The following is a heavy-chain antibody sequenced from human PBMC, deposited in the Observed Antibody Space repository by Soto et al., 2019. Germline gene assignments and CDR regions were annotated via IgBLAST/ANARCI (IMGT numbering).Heavy chain of an antibody. V-gene: IGHV3-23*01. CDR2: ISGSGATT. Sequence: PGGSLRLSCAASGFTFSGYAMSWVRQAPGEGLEWVSAISGSGATTYYADSVKGRFTISRDNSKNTLYLQMNSLRAEDTAIYYCANAGYCSGGNCFPTPTLRNYWGQGTLVTVSS. D-gene: IGHD2-15*01. CDR3: ANAGYCSGGNCFPTPTLRNY. CDR1: GFTFSGYA. J-gene: IGHJ4*02.